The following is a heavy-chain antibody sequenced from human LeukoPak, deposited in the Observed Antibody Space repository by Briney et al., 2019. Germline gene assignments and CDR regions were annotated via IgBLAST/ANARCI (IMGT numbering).Heavy chain of an antibody. Sequence: ASVKVSCKPSGYNFTKYPIHWVRQAPGQRLEWMGWINTGNANTKYSEKLQGRVTITRDTSATTAYMELSSLTSEDTAVYYCAREEGYGRQYDNWGQGTLVTVSS. J-gene: IGHJ4*02. CDR1: GYNFTKYP. D-gene: IGHD5-18*01. CDR2: INTGNANT. CDR3: AREEGYGRQYDN. V-gene: IGHV1-3*04.